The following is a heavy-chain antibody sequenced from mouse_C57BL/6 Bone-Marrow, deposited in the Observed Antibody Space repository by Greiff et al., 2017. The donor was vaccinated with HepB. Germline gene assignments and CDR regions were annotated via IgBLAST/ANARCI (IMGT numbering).Heavy chain of an antibody. CDR1: GFTFSSYA. CDR3: TREKDYSNYEGAMDY. D-gene: IGHD2-5*01. J-gene: IGHJ4*01. V-gene: IGHV5-9-1*02. CDR2: ISSGGDYI. Sequence: DVHLVESGEGLVKPGGSLKLSCAASGFTFSSYAMSWVRQTPEKRLEWVAYISSGGDYIYYADTVKGRFTISRDNARNTLYLQMSSLKSEDTAMYYCTREKDYSNYEGAMDYWGQGTSVTVSS.